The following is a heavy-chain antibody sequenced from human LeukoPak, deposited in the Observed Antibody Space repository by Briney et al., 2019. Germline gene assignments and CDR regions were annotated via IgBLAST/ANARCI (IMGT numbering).Heavy chain of an antibody. CDR3: ARDGAYGDYPFDY. J-gene: IGHJ4*02. Sequence: GGSRRLSCAASGFTFSSYGMHWVRQAPGKGLEWVAFIRYDGSNKYYADSVKGRFTISRDNSKNTLYVQMNSLRAEDTAVYYCARDGAYGDYPFDYWGQGTLVTVSS. D-gene: IGHD4-17*01. CDR1: GFTFSSYG. V-gene: IGHV3-30*02. CDR2: IRYDGSNK.